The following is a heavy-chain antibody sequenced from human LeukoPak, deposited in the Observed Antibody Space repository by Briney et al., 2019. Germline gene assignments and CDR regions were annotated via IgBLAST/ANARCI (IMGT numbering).Heavy chain of an antibody. CDR3: ARGRAAGYFDY. Sequence: SETLSLTCTVSDGSISSYYWSWIRQPPGKGLEWIGYIYYSGSTNYNPSLKSRVTISVDTSKNQFSLKLSSVTAADTAVYYCARGRAAGYFDYWGQGTLVTVSS. D-gene: IGHD6-13*01. J-gene: IGHJ4*02. CDR2: IYYSGST. CDR1: DGSISSYY. V-gene: IGHV4-59*01.